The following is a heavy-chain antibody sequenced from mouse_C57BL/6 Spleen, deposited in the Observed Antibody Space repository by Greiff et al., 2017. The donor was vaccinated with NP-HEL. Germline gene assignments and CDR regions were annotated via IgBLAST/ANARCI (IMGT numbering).Heavy chain of an antibody. D-gene: IGHD1-1*01. J-gene: IGHJ2*01. CDR3: ARHEGGPSYYYGSGFDY. V-gene: IGHV1-62-2*01. CDR2: FYPGSGSI. CDR1: GYTFTEYT. Sequence: QVQLKQSGAELVKPGASVKLSCKASGYTFTEYTIHWVKQRSGQGLEWIGWFYPGSGSIKYNEKFKDKATLTADKSSSTVYMELSRLTSEDSAVYVCARHEGGPSYYYGSGFDYWGQGTTLTVSS.